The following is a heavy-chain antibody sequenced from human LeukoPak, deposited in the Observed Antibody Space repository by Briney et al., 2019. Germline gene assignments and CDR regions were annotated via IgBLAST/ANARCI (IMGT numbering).Heavy chain of an antibody. CDR3: AKGQWEPYEH. J-gene: IGHJ4*02. V-gene: IGHV3-23*01. CDR2: ISGSGGST. Sequence: GGSLRLSCAVSGFTFSSYAMTWVRQAPGKGLEWVSAISGSGGSTCYADSVKGRFTISRDNSKNTLYLQMNSLRAEDTAVYYCAKGQWEPYEHWGQGTLVTVSS. CDR1: GFTFSSYA. D-gene: IGHD1-26*01.